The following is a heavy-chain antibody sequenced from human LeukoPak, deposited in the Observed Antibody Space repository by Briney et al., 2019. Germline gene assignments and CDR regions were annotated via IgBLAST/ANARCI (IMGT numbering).Heavy chain of an antibody. CDR3: ARAIVATFATDY. D-gene: IGHD5-12*01. Sequence: ASVKVSCKTSVYTFTDYYFHWVRQAPGQGLEWMGWINPNSGGTHYAQKFQGRVTMTRDTSIITAYMELSSLTSDDTAIYYCARAIVATFATDYWGQGTLVTVSS. CDR1: VYTFTDYY. V-gene: IGHV1-2*02. CDR2: INPNSGGT. J-gene: IGHJ4*02.